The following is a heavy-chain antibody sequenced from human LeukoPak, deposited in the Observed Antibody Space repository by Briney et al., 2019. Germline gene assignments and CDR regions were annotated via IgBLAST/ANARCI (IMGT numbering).Heavy chain of an antibody. J-gene: IGHJ4*02. CDR3: AKGINPLEPDPYYFDY. CDR2: ISSSSSYI. Sequence: PGGSLRLSCAASGFTFSSYSMNWVRQAPGKGLEWVSSISSSSSYIYYADSVKGRFTISRDNAKNSLYLQMNSLRAEDTALYYCAKGINPLEPDPYYFDYWGQGTLVTVSS. D-gene: IGHD1-1*01. V-gene: IGHV3-21*04. CDR1: GFTFSSYS.